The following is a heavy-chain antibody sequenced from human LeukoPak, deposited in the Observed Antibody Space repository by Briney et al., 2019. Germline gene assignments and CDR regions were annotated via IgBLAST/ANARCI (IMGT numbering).Heavy chain of an antibody. CDR3: ARDLVRYSSGWPFDY. J-gene: IGHJ4*02. CDR2: INSDESST. V-gene: IGHV3-74*01. CDR1: GFTFSSYW. Sequence: GGSLRLSCAASGFTFSSYWMHWVRQAPGKGLMWVSRINSDESSTSYADSVKGRFTISRDNAKNTLYLQMNSLRAEDTAVYYCARDLVRYSSGWPFDYWGQGTLVTVSS. D-gene: IGHD6-19*01.